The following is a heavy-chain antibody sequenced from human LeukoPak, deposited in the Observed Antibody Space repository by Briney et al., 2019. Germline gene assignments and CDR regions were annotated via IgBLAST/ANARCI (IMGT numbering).Heavy chain of an antibody. Sequence: SETLALTCTVFGDSVSRSDSYWDWIRQPPGKELEWIGTVYYSGRTYYSPSLESRVTISVDTSKNQFSLKLSSVTAADTAVYYCARVFQGCYADYWGQGTLVTVSS. CDR3: ARVFQGCYADY. V-gene: IGHV4-39*07. J-gene: IGHJ4*02. CDR2: VYYSGRT. D-gene: IGHD4/OR15-4a*01. CDR1: GDSVSRSDSY.